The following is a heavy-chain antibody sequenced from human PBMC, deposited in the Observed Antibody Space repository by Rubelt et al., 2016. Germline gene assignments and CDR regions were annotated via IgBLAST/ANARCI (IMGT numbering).Heavy chain of an antibody. CDR3: ARDIRNIVVVVAATDYYYYGMDV. D-gene: IGHD2-15*01. J-gene: IGHJ6*02. Sequence: NYAQKFQGRVTITADKSTSTAYMELSSLRSEDTAVYYCARDIRNIVVVVAATDYYYYGMDVWGQGTTVTVSS. V-gene: IGHV1-69*04.